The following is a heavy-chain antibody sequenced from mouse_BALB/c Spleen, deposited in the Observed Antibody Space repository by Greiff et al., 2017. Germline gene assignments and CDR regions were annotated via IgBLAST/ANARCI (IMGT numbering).Heavy chain of an antibody. J-gene: IGHJ3*01. Sequence: VQGVESGPGLVAPSQSLSITCTVSGFSLTSYGVHWVRQPPGKGLEWLGVIWAGGSTNYNSALMSRLSISKDNSKSQVFLKMNSLQTDDTAMYYCASDYYGSSYGFAYWGQGTLVTVSA. CDR2: IWAGGST. CDR3: ASDYYGSSYGFAY. D-gene: IGHD1-1*01. V-gene: IGHV2-9*02. CDR1: GFSLTSYG.